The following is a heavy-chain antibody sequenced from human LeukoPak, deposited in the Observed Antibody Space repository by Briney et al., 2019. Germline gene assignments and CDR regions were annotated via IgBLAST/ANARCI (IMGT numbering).Heavy chain of an antibody. V-gene: IGHV1-24*01. D-gene: IGHD3-3*01. CDR3: ATAQGVVTLNWFDP. CDR1: GYTLTELS. J-gene: IGHJ5*02. CDR2: FDPEDGET. Sequence: ASVKVSCKVSGYTLTELSMLWVRQATGKGLEGRGGFDPEDGETIYAQKFEGRVTMTEDTSTDTAYMELSSLRSEDTAVYYCATAQGVVTLNWFDPWGQGTLVTVSS.